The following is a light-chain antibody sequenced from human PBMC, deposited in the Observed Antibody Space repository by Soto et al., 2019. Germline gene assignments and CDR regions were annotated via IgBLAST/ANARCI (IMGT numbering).Light chain of an antibody. J-gene: IGLJ3*02. CDR1: SSDVGGYDY. CDR3: ASYTNSGTRV. V-gene: IGLV2-14*01. Sequence: QSVLTQPASVSGSPGQSITISCTGTSSDVGGYDYVSWYQQFPGKVPKVMIYDVTNRPSGVSNRFSGSKSGNTASLTISGLQAEDEADYYCASYTNSGTRVFGGGTQLTVL. CDR2: DVT.